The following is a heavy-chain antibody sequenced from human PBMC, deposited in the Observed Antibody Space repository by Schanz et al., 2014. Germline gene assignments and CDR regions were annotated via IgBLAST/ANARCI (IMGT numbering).Heavy chain of an antibody. CDR2: ISRSSRTI. CDR1: GITFSSHS. CDR3: AKTPREYCNYDNCPNWFDS. J-gene: IGHJ5*01. Sequence: PGGSLRLSCAASGITFSSHSFNWVRQAPGQGLEWVSYISRSSRTIYYADSMKGRFTVSRDNAENALYLQMNSLRAEDTAVYYCAKTPREYCNYDNCPNWFDSWGQGTLXTASS. V-gene: IGHV3-48*01. D-gene: IGHD2-15*01.